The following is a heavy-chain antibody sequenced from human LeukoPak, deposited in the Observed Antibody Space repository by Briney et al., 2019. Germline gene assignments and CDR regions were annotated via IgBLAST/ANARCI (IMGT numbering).Heavy chain of an antibody. J-gene: IGHJ6*03. CDR2: IRSDGSNK. D-gene: IGHD1-26*01. V-gene: IGHV3-30*02. CDR1: GFPFSSYG. Sequence: GGSLRLPCAASGFPFSSYGMHWVRQAPGKGLEWVAFIRSDGSNKYYADSVKGRFTISRDNSKNTLYLQMNSLRAEDTAVYYCAKGSTYYYYYYMDVWGKGTTVTISS. CDR3: AKGSTYYYYYYMDV.